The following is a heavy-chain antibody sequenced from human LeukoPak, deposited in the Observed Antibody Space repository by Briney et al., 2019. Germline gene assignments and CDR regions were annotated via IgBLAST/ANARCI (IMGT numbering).Heavy chain of an antibody. CDR1: GFTFSSYW. J-gene: IGHJ4*02. CDR3: AKGPYCGGDCYTGGDY. CDR2: IKQDGSEK. V-gene: IGHV3-7*03. Sequence: GGSLRLSCAASGFTFSSYWMSWVRQAPGKGLEWVANIKQDGSEKYYVDSVKGRFTISRDNAKNSLYLQMNSLRAEDTAVYYCAKGPYCGGDCYTGGDYWGQGTLVTVSS. D-gene: IGHD2-21*02.